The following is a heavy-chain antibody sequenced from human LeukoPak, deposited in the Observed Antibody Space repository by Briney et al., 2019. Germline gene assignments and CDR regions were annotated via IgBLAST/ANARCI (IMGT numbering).Heavy chain of an antibody. Sequence: SETLSLTCTVSGGSISSYYWSWVRQPPGKGLEWLGYIYYSGSTNYNPSLKSRVTISVDPSKNQFSLKLSSVTAADTAVYYCARVYYDFWSGHRTNYYMDVWGKGTTVTVSS. D-gene: IGHD3-3*01. CDR1: GGSISSYY. CDR2: IYYSGST. CDR3: ARVYYDFWSGHRTNYYMDV. J-gene: IGHJ6*03. V-gene: IGHV4-59*01.